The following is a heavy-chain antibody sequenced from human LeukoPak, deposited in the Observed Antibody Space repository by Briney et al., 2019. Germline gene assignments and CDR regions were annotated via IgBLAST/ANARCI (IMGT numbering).Heavy chain of an antibody. J-gene: IGHJ6*03. D-gene: IGHD6-13*01. V-gene: IGHV3-7*01. CDR2: IKQDGSEK. CDR3: ARDAAVQQLGYYYYYMDV. Sequence: GGSLRLSCAVSGFSFSDAWMSWVRQTPGKGLEWVASIKQDGSEKYYVDSVKGRFTISRDNAKNSLYLQMNSLRAEDTAVYYCARDAAVQQLGYYYYYMDVWGKGTTVTVSS. CDR1: GFSFSDAW.